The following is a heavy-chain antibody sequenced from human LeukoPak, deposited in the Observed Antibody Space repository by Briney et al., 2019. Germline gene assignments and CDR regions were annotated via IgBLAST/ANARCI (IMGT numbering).Heavy chain of an antibody. D-gene: IGHD1-7*01. V-gene: IGHV4-34*01. CDR3: ARRWNYGRNYYIDV. CDR2: INDNGRA. J-gene: IGHJ6*03. Sequence: SETLSLTCAVYGGSFSNYYWNWIRQPPGKGLEWLGEINDNGRANYSPSLMSRVTVSVDTSKNQFSLRLTSVTATDTAVYYCARRWNYGRNYYIDVWGKGATVSVSS. CDR1: GGSFSNYY.